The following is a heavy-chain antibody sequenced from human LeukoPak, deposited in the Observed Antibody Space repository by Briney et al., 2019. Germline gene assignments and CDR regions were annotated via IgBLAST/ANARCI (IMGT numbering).Heavy chain of an antibody. CDR2: INPNSGGT. D-gene: IGHD1-14*01. CDR3: ARDHSLRTILTNFDC. Sequence: ASVKVSCKASGYTFTGYYMHWVRQAPGQGLGWMGWINPNSGGTNYAQKFQGRVTMTRDTSISTAYMELSRLRSDDTAVYYCARDHSLRTILTNFDCWGQGTLVTVSS. J-gene: IGHJ4*02. V-gene: IGHV1-2*02. CDR1: GYTFTGYY.